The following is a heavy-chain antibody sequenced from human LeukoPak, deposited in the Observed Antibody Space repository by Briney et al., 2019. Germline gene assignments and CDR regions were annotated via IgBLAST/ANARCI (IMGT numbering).Heavy chain of an antibody. D-gene: IGHD3-9*01. CDR2: ISAYNGNT. Sequence: GASVKVSCRTSGYIFTTYSIHWVRQAPGQGLEWMGWISAYNGNTNFAQKLQGRVTMTTDTSTSTAYMDLRSLRSDDTAVYYCARDQAATNTQVRFCLDWGQGTLVTVSS. J-gene: IGHJ4*02. CDR1: GYIFTTYS. V-gene: IGHV1-18*04. CDR3: ARDQAATNTQVRFCLD.